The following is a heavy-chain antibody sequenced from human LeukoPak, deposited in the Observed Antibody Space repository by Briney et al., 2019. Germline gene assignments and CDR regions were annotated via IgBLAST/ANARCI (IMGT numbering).Heavy chain of an antibody. Sequence: PSETLSLTCTVSGASVSSTSYYWSWIRQPPGKGLEWVGFLSYNMHSDYNPSLKSRVTISVDTSKNQFSLRLSSVTAADTAVYYCARQSSDILTGYYRGPYYYYGMDVWGQGTTVTVSS. CDR1: GASVSSTSYY. V-gene: IGHV4-61*01. CDR2: LSYNMHS. CDR3: ARQSSDILTGYYRGPYYYYGMDV. J-gene: IGHJ6*02. D-gene: IGHD3-9*01.